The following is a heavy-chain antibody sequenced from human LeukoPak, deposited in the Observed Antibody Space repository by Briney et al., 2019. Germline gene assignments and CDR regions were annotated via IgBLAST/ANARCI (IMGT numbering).Heavy chain of an antibody. D-gene: IGHD2-15*01. CDR3: ARDPPAVAINTYG. Sequence: GGSLRLSCAASGVTVSNNFMLWVRQAPGKGLEWVSLIYSGGDTHYADSVKGRFTIARDNSKNTLYLQMNNLRAEDTAVYYCARDPPAVAINTYGWGQGTLVTVSS. CDR2: IYSGGDT. V-gene: IGHV3-66*01. CDR1: GVTVSNNF. J-gene: IGHJ4*02.